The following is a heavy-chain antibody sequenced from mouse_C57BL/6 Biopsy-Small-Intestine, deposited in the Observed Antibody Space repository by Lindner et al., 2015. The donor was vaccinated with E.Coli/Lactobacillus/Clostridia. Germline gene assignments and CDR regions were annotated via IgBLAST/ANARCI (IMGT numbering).Heavy chain of an antibody. Sequence: VQLQESGAELVRPGASVTLSCKASGYTFTDYEMHWVKQTPVHGLEWIGAFDPATGGSAYTQKFKAKAILTADKSSSTAYMEVRSLTSEDSAVYYCTRYSYGSNPWFAYWGQGTLVTVSA. V-gene: IGHV1-15*01. CDR2: FDPATGGS. CDR1: GYTFTDYE. D-gene: IGHD1-1*01. J-gene: IGHJ3*01. CDR3: TRYSYGSNPWFAY.